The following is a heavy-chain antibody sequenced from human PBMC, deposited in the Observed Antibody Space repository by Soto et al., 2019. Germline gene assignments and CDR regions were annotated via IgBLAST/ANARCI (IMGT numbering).Heavy chain of an antibody. CDR1: GFTFSSYA. Sequence: EVQLLESGGGLVQPGGSLRLSCAASGFTFSSYAMSWVRQAPGKGLEWVSAISGSGGSTYYADSVKGRFTISRDNSKNTLYLQMNSLRAEDTAVYYCAKDFSPFGYSSNNFDYWGQGTLVTVSS. CDR3: AKDFSPFGYSSNNFDY. D-gene: IGHD6-13*01. J-gene: IGHJ4*02. CDR2: ISGSGGST. V-gene: IGHV3-23*01.